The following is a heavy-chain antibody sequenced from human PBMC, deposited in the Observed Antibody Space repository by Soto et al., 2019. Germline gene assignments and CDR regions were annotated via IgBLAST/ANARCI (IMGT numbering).Heavy chain of an antibody. J-gene: IGHJ6*02. CDR3: ARDRGFGMDA. CDR1: GGSINGGRYY. V-gene: IGHV4-31*03. CDR2: IYESGTI. Sequence: QVPLQESGPGLVKPSQTLSLTCTVSGGSINGGRYYWNWIRQHPGKGLEWIGYIYESGTIDYNPSRKRRVIISEDTSKNQFSLSLISVTAADTAVYYCARDRGFGMDAWGQGTMVIVSS.